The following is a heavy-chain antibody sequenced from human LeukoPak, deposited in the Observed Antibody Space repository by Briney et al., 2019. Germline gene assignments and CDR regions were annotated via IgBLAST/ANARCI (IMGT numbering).Heavy chain of an antibody. Sequence: SETLSLTCTVSGGSISSGDYYWSWIRQHPGKGLEWIGYIYHSGSTFYNPSLKSRVTISVDTSKNQFSLKLSSVTAADTAVYYCARVGILVVVRATHDAFDIWGQGTTVTVSS. J-gene: IGHJ3*02. CDR2: IYHSGST. D-gene: IGHD2-15*01. V-gene: IGHV4-31*03. CDR3: ARVGILVVVRATHDAFDI. CDR1: GGSISSGDYY.